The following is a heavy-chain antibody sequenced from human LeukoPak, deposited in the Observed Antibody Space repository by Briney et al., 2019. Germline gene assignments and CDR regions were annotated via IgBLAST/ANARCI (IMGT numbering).Heavy chain of an antibody. D-gene: IGHD1-26*01. CDR2: IYYSGST. CDR3: ARGGRDSGWYVDIVGATVTDAFDI. J-gene: IGHJ3*02. Sequence: SETLSLTCAGYGGSFSGYYWSWIRQPPGKGLEWIGYIYYSGSTNYNPSLKSRVTISVDTSKNQFSLKLSSVTAADTAVYYCARGGRDSGWYVDIVGATVTDAFDIWGQGTMVTVSS. V-gene: IGHV4-59*01. CDR1: GGSFSGYY.